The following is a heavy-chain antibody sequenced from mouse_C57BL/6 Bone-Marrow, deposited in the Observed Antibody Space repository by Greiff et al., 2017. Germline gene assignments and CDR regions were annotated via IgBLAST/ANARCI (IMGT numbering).Heavy chain of an antibody. CDR1: GFTFTDYY. CDR3: ARLIHWYVDV. CDR2: IRNKANGYTT. Sequence: EVKLMESGGGLVQPGGSLSLSCAASGFTFTDYYMSWVRQPPGKALEWLGFIRNKANGYTTEYSASVKGRFTISRDNSQSILYLQMNALRAEDSATYYCARLIHWYVDVWGTGTTVTVSS. V-gene: IGHV7-3*01. J-gene: IGHJ1*03.